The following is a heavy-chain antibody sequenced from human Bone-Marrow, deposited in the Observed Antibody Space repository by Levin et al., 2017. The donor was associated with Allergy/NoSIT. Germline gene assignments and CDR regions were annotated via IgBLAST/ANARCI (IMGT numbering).Heavy chain of an antibody. V-gene: IGHV3-23*01. Sequence: GGSLRLSCAASGFTFPSHAMTWVRQTPGKGLEWVSSLSGPVGTTYYADSVKGRFTISRDNSENMVYLQMNSLRAEDTAVYYCAKGFTSSVYTMDVWGQGTTVIVSS. J-gene: IGHJ6*02. CDR3: AKGFTSSVYTMDV. CDR2: LSGPVGTT. CDR1: GFTFPSHA. D-gene: IGHD6-25*01.